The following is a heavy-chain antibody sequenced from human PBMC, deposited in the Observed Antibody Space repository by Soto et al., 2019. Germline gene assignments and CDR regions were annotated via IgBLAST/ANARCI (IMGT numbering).Heavy chain of an antibody. CDR2: ISGSGGST. J-gene: IGHJ4*02. V-gene: IGHV3-23*01. D-gene: IGHD3-3*01. CDR3: ANPTIFGVVTLDY. Sequence: PGGSLRLSCAASGFTFSSYAMSWVRQAPGKGLEWVSAISGSGGSTYYADSVKGRFTISRDNSKNTLYLQMNSLRAEDTAVYYCANPTIFGVVTLDYWGQGTLVTVSS. CDR1: GFTFSSYA.